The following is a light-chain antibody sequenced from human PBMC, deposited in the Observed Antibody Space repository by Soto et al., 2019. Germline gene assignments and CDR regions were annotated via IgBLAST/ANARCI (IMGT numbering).Light chain of an antibody. J-gene: IGKJ3*01. V-gene: IGKV3-20*01. CDR1: QSVSQY. Sequence: EIVLTQSPGTLSWSLGERATLSCRASQSVSQYLAWYQQKPGQAPRLFIYGASSRANGIPDRFSGSGSGTDFTVTINGLEPEDVAVYYCQQYATSARLTFGPGTNVDI. CDR2: GAS. CDR3: QQYATSARLT.